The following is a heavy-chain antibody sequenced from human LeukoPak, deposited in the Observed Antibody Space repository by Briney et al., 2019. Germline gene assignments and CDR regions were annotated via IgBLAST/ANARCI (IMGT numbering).Heavy chain of an antibody. CDR2: IVVGSGNT. CDR1: GFTFTSSA. V-gene: IGHV1-58*02. CDR3: AVDPGGVYCSSTSCTKYYYYYYGMDV. D-gene: IGHD2-2*01. J-gene: IGHJ6*02. Sequence: SVKVSCKASGFTFTSSAMQWVRQARGQRLEWIGWIVVGSGNTNYAQKFQERVTITRDMSTSTAYMELSSLRSEDTAVYYCAVDPGGVYCSSTSCTKYYYYYYGMDVWGQGTTVTVSS.